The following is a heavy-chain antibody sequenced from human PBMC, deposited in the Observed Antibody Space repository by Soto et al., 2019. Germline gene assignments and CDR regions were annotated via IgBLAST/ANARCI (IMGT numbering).Heavy chain of an antibody. D-gene: IGHD6-13*01. CDR3: AKDTYSSSWYF. J-gene: IGHJ4*02. Sequence: GGSLRLSCTASGFTFTNYAMTWVRQAPGKGLEWVSSISESGGATYYADSVKGRFTISRDNSKNTLYLQMNGLRAEDTALYYCAKDTYSSSWYFWGQGTLVTVSS. CDR2: ISESGGAT. V-gene: IGHV3-23*01. CDR1: GFTFTNYA.